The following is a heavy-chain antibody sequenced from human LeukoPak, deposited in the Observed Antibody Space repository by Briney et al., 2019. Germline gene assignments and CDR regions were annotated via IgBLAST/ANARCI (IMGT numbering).Heavy chain of an antibody. Sequence: SETLSLTCIVSGGSISSSSYYWGWIRQPPGKGLEWIGTIYYTGSTYYNPSLKSRVTISVDTSKNQFSLKLTSVAVADTAVYYCARHEYSGSYYGLSWFDPWGQGTLVTVSS. CDR1: GGSISSSSYY. CDR2: IYYTGST. J-gene: IGHJ5*02. CDR3: ARHEYSGSYYGLSWFDP. D-gene: IGHD1-26*01. V-gene: IGHV4-39*01.